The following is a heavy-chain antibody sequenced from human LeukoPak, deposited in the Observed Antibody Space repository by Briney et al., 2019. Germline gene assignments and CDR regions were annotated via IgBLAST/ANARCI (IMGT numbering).Heavy chain of an antibody. CDR1: GFTFSSYG. V-gene: IGHV3-30*18. J-gene: IGHJ3*02. CDR2: ISYDGSNK. CDR3: ANGIEGAVIDAFDI. D-gene: IGHD2-21*01. Sequence: SGGSLRLSCAASGFTFSSYGMHWVRQAPGKGLEWVAVISYDGSNKYYADSVKGRFTISRDNSKNTLYLQMNSLRAEDTAMYYCANGIEGAVIDAFDIWGQGTMVTVSS.